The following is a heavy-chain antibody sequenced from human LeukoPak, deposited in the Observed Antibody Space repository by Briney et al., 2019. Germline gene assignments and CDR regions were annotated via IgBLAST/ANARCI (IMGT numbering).Heavy chain of an antibody. Sequence: PSETLSLTCTASGGSISSGPYYWSWIRQPAGKGLEWIGRIYTSGSTNYNPSLKSRVTISLDTSKKQFSLKLSSVTAADTAVYYCAGELEYYYMDVWGKGTTVTVSS. V-gene: IGHV4-61*02. CDR3: AGELEYYYMDV. CDR2: IYTSGST. J-gene: IGHJ6*03. D-gene: IGHD1-1*01. CDR1: GGSISSGPYY.